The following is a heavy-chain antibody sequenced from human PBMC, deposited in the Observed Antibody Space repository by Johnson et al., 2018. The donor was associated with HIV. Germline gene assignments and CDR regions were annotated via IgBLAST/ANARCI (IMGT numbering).Heavy chain of an antibody. V-gene: IGHV3-9*01. CDR1: GFTFDDYA. J-gene: IGHJ3*02. Sequence: VQLVESGGDLVQPGRSLRLSCAASGFTFDDYAMHWVRQAPGKGLEWVSGISWHSGSIGYADSVKVRFTISRDNATNSLYQQMNSLRSEDTALYYCAKPETVELSYALDIWGQGTRVTVSS. D-gene: IGHD1-7*01. CDR3: AKPETVELSYALDI. CDR2: ISWHSGSI.